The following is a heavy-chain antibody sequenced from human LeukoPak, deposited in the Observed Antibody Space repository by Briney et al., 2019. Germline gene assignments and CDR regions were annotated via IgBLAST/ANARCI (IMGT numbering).Heavy chain of an antibody. CDR3: AREGYSYGYFDY. D-gene: IGHD5-18*01. CDR1: GACISSYY. Sequence: PSETLSLTCTVSGACISSYYWSWIRLPPGKGLQWIGHIYYTGSTNYNPSLKSRVTISVDTSKNQFSLKLSSVTAADTAVYYCAREGYSYGYFDYWGQGTLVTVSS. CDR2: IYYTGST. V-gene: IGHV4-59*01. J-gene: IGHJ4*02.